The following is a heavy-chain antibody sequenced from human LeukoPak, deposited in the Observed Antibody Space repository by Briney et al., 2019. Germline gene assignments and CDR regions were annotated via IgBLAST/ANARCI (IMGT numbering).Heavy chain of an antibody. CDR1: GFTFSIYA. Sequence: GGSLRLSCAASGFTFSIYAMNWVRQAPGKGLEWVSSISSSSIYMYYADSLKGRFIISRDNAKNSLYLQMNSLRAEDTAVYYCARGYYYDTGGYPPFDYWGQGTLVTVSS. CDR2: ISSSSIYM. V-gene: IGHV3-21*01. J-gene: IGHJ4*02. CDR3: ARGYYYDTGGYPPFDY. D-gene: IGHD3-22*01.